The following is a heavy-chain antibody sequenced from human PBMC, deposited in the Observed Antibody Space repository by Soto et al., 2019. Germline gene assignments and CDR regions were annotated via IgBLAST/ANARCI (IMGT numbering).Heavy chain of an antibody. V-gene: IGHV3-20*04. CDR1: GFTFGDYG. D-gene: IGHD2-15*01. Sequence: PGGSLRLSCAASGFTFGDYGMSWVRQAPGKGLEWVSGINWNGGSTGYADSVKGRFTISRDNAKNSLYLQMNSLRAEDTALYYCASLYCSGGSCLRWGQGTLVTVSS. CDR2: INWNGGST. CDR3: ASLYCSGGSCLR. J-gene: IGHJ4*02.